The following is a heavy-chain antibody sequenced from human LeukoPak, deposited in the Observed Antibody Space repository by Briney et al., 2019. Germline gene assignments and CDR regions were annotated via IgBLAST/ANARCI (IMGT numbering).Heavy chain of an antibody. D-gene: IGHD2-21*01. CDR1: GFTFSSYA. J-gene: IGHJ4*02. V-gene: IGHV3-30*04. Sequence: PGGSLRLSCAASGFTFSSYAMHWVRQAPGKGPEWVAVISYDGSNKYYADSVKGRFTISRDNSKNTLYLQMNSLRAEDTAVYYCAGSILWQELDYWGQGTLVTVSS. CDR2: ISYDGSNK. CDR3: AGSILWQELDY.